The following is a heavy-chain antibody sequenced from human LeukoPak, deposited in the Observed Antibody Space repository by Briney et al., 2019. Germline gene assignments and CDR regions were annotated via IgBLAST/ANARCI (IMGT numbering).Heavy chain of an antibody. D-gene: IGHD5-12*01. J-gene: IGHJ3*02. CDR2: IIPIFGTA. CDR1: GGTFSSYA. Sequence: ASVKVSCKASGGTFSSYAISWVRQAPGQGLEWMGGIIPIFGTANYAQKFQGRVTITADESTSTAYMELSSLRSEDTAVYYCARDQWLRYRAFDIWGQGTMVTVSS. CDR3: ARDQWLRYRAFDI. V-gene: IGHV1-69*13.